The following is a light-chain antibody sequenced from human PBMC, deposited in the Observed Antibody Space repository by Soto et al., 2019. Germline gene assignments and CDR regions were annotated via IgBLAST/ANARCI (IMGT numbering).Light chain of an antibody. J-gene: IGKJ1*01. V-gene: IGKV3-20*01. CDR2: GAS. CDR3: QQYGSSRWT. CDR1: QSVSSNY. Sequence: EIVLTQSPGTLSLSPGERVTLSCRASQSVSSNYLAWYQQKPGQAPRLLIYGASSRATGIPDRFSGSGSGTDFTLTISRLEPEDFAVYYRQQYGSSRWTFGQGTKVDIK.